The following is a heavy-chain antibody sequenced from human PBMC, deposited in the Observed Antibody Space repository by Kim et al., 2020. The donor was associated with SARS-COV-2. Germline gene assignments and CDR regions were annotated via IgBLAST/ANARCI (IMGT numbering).Heavy chain of an antibody. CDR2: IYYSGST. J-gene: IGHJ3*02. CDR1: GGSISSGGYY. V-gene: IGHV4-31*03. D-gene: IGHD3-22*01. CDR3: AKARITMIVVDAFVI. Sequence: SETLSLTCTVSGGSISSGGYYWSWIRQHPGKGLEWIGYIYYSGSTYYNPSLKSRVTISVDTSKNQFSLKLSSVTAADTAVYYCAKARITMIVVDAFVIWGRRTRVTVSS.